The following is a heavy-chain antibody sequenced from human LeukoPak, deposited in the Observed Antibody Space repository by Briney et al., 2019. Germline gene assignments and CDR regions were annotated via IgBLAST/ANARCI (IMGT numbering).Heavy chain of an antibody. J-gene: IGHJ4*02. CDR3: ARHFYGSGTYYHFDY. CDR2: ISPYNDNT. D-gene: IGHD3-10*01. CDR1: GYSFPSYG. V-gene: IGHV1-18*01. Sequence: RVASVKVPCKASGYSFPSYGISWVRQAPGQGPEWMGWISPYNDNTNYAQKLQGRATLTTDTSTSTAYMELRSLRSDDTAVYYCARHFYGSGTYYHFDYWGQGTLVTVSS.